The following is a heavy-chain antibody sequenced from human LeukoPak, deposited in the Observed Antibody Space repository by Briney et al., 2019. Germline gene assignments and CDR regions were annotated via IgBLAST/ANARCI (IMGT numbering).Heavy chain of an antibody. CDR1: GFTFSSYG. CDR3: AKPVSSSWYGGDAFDI. D-gene: IGHD6-13*01. J-gene: IGHJ3*02. V-gene: IGHV3-30*18. CDR2: ISYDGSNK. Sequence: GGSLRLSCAASGFTFSSYGMHWVRQAPGKGLEWVAVISYDGSNKYYADSVKGRFTISRDNSKNTLYLQMNSLRAEDTAVYYCAKPVSSSWYGGDAFDIWGQGIMVTVSS.